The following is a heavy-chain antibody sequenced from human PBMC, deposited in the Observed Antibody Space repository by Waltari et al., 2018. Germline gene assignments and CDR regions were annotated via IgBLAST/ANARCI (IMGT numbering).Heavy chain of an antibody. Sequence: HLVESGGGSVQPGGSLRLSCAASGCTFSNFWMRWVRQAPGKGVQWVASIKQDGSEKQYVDSVKGRFTVSRDNAKNSLYLQMNTLGAEDTAVYYCTTLSVTKTSDYWGQGTLVTVSS. CDR1: GCTFSNFW. J-gene: IGHJ4*02. CDR2: IKQDGSEK. CDR3: TTLSVTKTSDY. D-gene: IGHD4-4*01. V-gene: IGHV3-7*01.